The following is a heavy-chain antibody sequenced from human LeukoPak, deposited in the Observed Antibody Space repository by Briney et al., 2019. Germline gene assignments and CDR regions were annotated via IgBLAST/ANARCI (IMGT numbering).Heavy chain of an antibody. CDR2: INPNSGGT. V-gene: IGHV1-2*02. Sequence: ASVKVSCKASGYTFTSYYMHWVRQAPGQGLEWMGWINPNSGGTNYAQKFQGRVTMTRDTSISTAYMELSRLRSDDTAVYYCARSFASFYYDSSGLGYWGQGTLVTVSS. CDR1: GYTFTSYY. CDR3: ARSFASFYYDSSGLGY. D-gene: IGHD3-22*01. J-gene: IGHJ4*02.